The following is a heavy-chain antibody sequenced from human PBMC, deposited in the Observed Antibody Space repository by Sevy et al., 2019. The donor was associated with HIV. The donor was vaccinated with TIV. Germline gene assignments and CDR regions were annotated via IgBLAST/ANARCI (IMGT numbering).Heavy chain of an antibody. Sequence: GGSLRLSCAASGFTVSSNYMSWVRQAPGKGLEWVSVIYSGGSTYYADSVKGRFTISRDNSKNTLYLQMNSLRAEDTALYYCASQGREYLRWFDPWGQGTLVTVSS. CDR3: ASQGREYLRWFDP. J-gene: IGHJ5*02. D-gene: IGHD2-2*01. V-gene: IGHV3-53*01. CDR1: GFTVSSNY. CDR2: IYSGGST.